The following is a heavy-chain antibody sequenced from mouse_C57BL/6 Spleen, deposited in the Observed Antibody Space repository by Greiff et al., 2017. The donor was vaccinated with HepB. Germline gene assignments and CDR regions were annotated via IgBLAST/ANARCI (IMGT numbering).Heavy chain of an antibody. Sequence: EVKLQQSGPELVKPGASVKISCKASGYTFTDYYMNWVKQSHGKSLEWIGDINPNNGGTSYNQKFKGKATVTVYKSSSTAYMDLRSLTSEDSAVYYCARSGYYSNYVGYWGQGTTLTVAS. CDR3: ARSGYYSNYVGY. J-gene: IGHJ2*01. V-gene: IGHV1-26*01. D-gene: IGHD2-5*01. CDR2: INPNNGGT. CDR1: GYTFTDYY.